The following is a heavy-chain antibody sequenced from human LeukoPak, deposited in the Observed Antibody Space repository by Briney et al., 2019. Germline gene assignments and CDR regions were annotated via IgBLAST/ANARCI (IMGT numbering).Heavy chain of an antibody. CDR1: GGSISSSNW. CDR2: IYHSGST. Sequence: NPSGTLSLTCAVSGGSISSSNWWSWVRQPPGKGLEWIGEIYHSGSTNYNPSLKSRVTISVDKSKNRFSLKLSSVTAADTAVYYCARDPRDYGDYLGAFDIWGQGTMVTVSS. J-gene: IGHJ3*02. D-gene: IGHD4-17*01. CDR3: ARDPRDYGDYLGAFDI. V-gene: IGHV4-4*02.